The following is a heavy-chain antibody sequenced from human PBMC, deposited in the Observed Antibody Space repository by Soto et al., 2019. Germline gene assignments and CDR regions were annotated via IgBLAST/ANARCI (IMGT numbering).Heavy chain of an antibody. Sequence: PGGSLRLSCAASGFTVSSYDMHWVRQAPDKRVEWVAIISYDGSNKYYADSVKGRFTISRDNSKNTLYLKMISLRAEDTAVYYCSRTGYTSTSFDYFDDWGLGTLVTVSS. CDR3: SRTGYTSTSFDYFDD. D-gene: IGHD5-18*01. CDR2: ISYDGSNK. CDR1: GFTVSSYD. V-gene: IGHV3-30*03. J-gene: IGHJ4*02.